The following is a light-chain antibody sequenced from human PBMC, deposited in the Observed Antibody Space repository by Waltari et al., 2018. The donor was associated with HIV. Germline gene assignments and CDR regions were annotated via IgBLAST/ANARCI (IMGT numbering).Light chain of an antibody. CDR1: HSLLHKYGKNY. J-gene: IGKJ5*01. Sequence: DVLLTLYPVSLAVTPGESASIFCQSTHSLLHKYGKNYLDWYVKKPGQTPQLLMYMSSNLAAGVPVRFSGSGSGTEFTLKISRVEAEDVGLYYCMQALHTPFMFGHGTRLEI. CDR2: MSS. CDR3: MQALHTPFM. V-gene: IGKV2-28*01.